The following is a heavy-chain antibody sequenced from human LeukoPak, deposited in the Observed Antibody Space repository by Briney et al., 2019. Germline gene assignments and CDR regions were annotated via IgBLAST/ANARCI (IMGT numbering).Heavy chain of an antibody. CDR2: INPAGGST. V-gene: IGHV1-46*01. J-gene: IGHJ4*02. CDR1: GYTFTNYY. CDR3: ARNAASGLDY. Sequence: ASVKVSCKASGYTFTNYYLHWVRQAPGQGLEWMGFINPAGGSTSYAQKFQGRVTMTRATSTSTVYMEPSSLRSDDTAVYYCARNAASGLDYWGQGTLVTVSS. D-gene: IGHD2-15*01.